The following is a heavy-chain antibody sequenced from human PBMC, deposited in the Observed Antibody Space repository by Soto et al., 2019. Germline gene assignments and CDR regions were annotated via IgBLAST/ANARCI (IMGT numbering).Heavy chain of an antibody. CDR2: IRSKAYGGTT. CDR3: TRAAKLNYYYYYYMDV. V-gene: IGHV3-49*03. D-gene: IGHD2-15*01. CDR1: GFTFGDYA. J-gene: IGHJ6*03. Sequence: GGSLRLSCTASGFTFGDYAMSGFRQAPGKGLEWVGFIRSKAYGGTTEYAASVKGRFTISRDDSKSIAYLQMNSLKTEDTGVYYCTRAAKLNYYYYYYMDVWGKGTTVTVSS.